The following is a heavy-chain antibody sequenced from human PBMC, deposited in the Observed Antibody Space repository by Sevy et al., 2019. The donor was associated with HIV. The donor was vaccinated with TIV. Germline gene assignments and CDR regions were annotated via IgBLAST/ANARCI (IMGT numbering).Heavy chain of an antibody. D-gene: IGHD5-18*01. J-gene: IGHJ6*02. CDR2: IYSGGST. CDR1: GFIVSSNY. CDR3: ARDRNTAMVIGMDV. V-gene: IGHV3-53*01. Sequence: GESLKISCAASGFIVSSNYMSWVRQAPGKGLEWVSVIYSGGSTYYADSVKGRFTISRDNSKNTLYLQMNSLRAEDTAVYYCARDRNTAMVIGMDVWGQGITVTVSS.